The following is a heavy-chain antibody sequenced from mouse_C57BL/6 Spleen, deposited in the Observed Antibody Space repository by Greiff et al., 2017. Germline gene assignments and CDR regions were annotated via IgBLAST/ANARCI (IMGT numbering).Heavy chain of an antibody. D-gene: IGHD2-13*01. Sequence: QVQLQQPGAELVMPGASVKLSCKASGYTFTSYWMHWVKQRPGQGLEWIGEIDPSDSYPNYNQKFKGKSTLTVDKSSSAAYMQRSSLTSEDSAVYYGGRAAVMTRGDLDYWGQGTTLTVSS. CDR3: GRAAVMTRGDLDY. J-gene: IGHJ2*01. CDR2: IDPSDSYP. V-gene: IGHV1-69*01. CDR1: GYTFTSYW.